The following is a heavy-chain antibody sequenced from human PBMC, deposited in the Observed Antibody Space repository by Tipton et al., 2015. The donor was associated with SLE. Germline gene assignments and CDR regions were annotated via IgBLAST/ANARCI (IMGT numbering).Heavy chain of an antibody. Sequence: TLSLTCTVSGGSFSGYYWSWIRQLPGKGLEWIGEINHSGSTNYNPSLKSRVTISVDTSKNQFSLKLSSVTAADTAVYYCARHVERYYYGSGQGCWFDPWGQGTLVTVSS. D-gene: IGHD3-10*01. J-gene: IGHJ5*02. CDR3: ARHVERYYYGSGQGCWFDP. CDR2: INHSGST. CDR1: GGSFSGYY. V-gene: IGHV4-34*01.